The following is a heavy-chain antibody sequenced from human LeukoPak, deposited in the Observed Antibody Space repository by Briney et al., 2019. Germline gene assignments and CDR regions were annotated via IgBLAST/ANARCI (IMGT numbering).Heavy chain of an antibody. CDR2: INRDGSEK. D-gene: IGHD5-12*01. Sequence: PGGSLRLSCAASGVIFSNYGMNWVRQAPGRGLEWVANINRDGSEKNYVDSVKGRFAISRDNGKNSVYLQMSSLRAEDAAVYYCVGGIGWLPDYWGQGTLVTVSS. V-gene: IGHV3-7*04. J-gene: IGHJ4*02. CDR1: GVIFSNYG. CDR3: VGGIGWLPDY.